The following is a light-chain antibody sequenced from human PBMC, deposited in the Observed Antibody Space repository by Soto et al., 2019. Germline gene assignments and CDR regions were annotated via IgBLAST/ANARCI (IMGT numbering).Light chain of an antibody. CDR3: QSYDGSLTGSM. V-gene: IGLV2-14*03. J-gene: IGLJ1*01. Sequence: QSALTQPASVSGSPGQAITISCTGTSSDVGGYDYVSWYQQHPGKAPKLVLYSNTLRPSGVPERFSGSKSGSSASLAITGLQAEDEADYYCQSYDGSLTGSMFGTGTKLTVL. CDR1: SSDVGGYDY. CDR2: SNT.